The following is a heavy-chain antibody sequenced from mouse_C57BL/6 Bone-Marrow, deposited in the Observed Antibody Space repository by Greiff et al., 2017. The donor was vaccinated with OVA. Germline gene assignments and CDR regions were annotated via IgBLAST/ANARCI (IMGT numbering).Heavy chain of an antibody. V-gene: IGHV14-4*01. CDR1: GFNIKDDY. CDR2: IDPENGDT. Sequence: VQLKQSGAELVRPGASVKLSCTASGFNIKDDYMHWVKQRPEQGLEWIGWIDPENGDTEYASKFQGKATITADTSSNTAYLQLSSLTSEDTAVYYCTTGLWGRYAMDYWGQGTSVTVSS. CDR3: TTGLWGRYAMDY. J-gene: IGHJ4*01. D-gene: IGHD1-1*02.